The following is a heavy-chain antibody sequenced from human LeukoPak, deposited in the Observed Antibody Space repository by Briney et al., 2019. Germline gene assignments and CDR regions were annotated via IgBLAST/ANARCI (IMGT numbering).Heavy chain of an antibody. CDR2: INPNSGGT. CDR3: ARWAYCGADCSNHLDY. V-gene: IGHV1-2*02. CDR1: GYTFTSYA. Sequence: ASVKVSCKASGYTFTSYAMNWVRQAPGQGLEWMGWINPNSGGTNYAQKFQGRVTMTRDSSISTAYMELSRLKSDDTAVYYCARWAYCGADCSNHLDYWGQGTLVTVSS. D-gene: IGHD2-21*02. J-gene: IGHJ4*02.